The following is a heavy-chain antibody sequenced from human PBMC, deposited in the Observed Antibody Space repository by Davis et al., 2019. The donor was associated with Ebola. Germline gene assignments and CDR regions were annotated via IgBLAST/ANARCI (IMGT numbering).Heavy chain of an antibody. CDR3: TTPLGYCSSTSCPGGY. V-gene: IGHV3-73*01. D-gene: IGHD2-2*01. CDR1: GFTFSCSA. J-gene: IGHJ4*02. CDR2: IRSKANSYAT. Sequence: GESLKISCAASGFTFSCSAMHWVRQASGKGLEWVCRIRSKANSYATAYAASVKGRFTISRDDSKNTAYLQMNSLKTEDTAVYYCTTPLGYCSSTSCPGGYWGQGTLVTVSS.